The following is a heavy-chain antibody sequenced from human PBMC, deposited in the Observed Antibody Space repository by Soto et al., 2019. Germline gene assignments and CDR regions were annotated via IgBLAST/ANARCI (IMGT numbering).Heavy chain of an antibody. Sequence: QVQLVQSGAEVKKPGSSVKVSCKASGGTFSSYTISWVRQAPGQGLEWMGRIXXILGIANYAQKFQGRVTITADKSTSTAYMELSSLXSXDTAVXYCASXIXXYCSSTSCSGYYYYYMDVWGKGTTVTVSS. D-gene: IGHD2-2*01. J-gene: IGHJ6*03. CDR2: IXXILGIA. CDR3: ASXIXXYCSSTSCSGYYYYYMDV. V-gene: IGHV1-69*02. CDR1: GGTFSSYT.